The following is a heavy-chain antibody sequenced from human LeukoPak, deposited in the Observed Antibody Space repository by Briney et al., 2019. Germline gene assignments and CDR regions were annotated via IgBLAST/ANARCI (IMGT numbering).Heavy chain of an antibody. CDR1: GGSISSYY. J-gene: IGHJ4*02. V-gene: IGHV4-59*01. D-gene: IGHD3-10*01. CDR3: ARVTRGATPYFDY. Sequence: SETLSLTCTVSGGSISSYYWSWIRQPPGKGLEWIGYIYYSGSTNYNPSLKSRVTISVDTSKNQFSLKLSSVTAADSAVYYCARVTRGATPYFDYWGQGTLVTVSS. CDR2: IYYSGST.